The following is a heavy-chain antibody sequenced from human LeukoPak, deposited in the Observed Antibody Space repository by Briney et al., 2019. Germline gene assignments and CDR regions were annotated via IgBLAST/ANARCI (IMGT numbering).Heavy chain of an antibody. Sequence: SQTLSLTCTVSGGSISSGGYYWSWIRQHPGKGLEWIGYIYCSGNTYYNPSLKSRVTISVDTSKNQFSLKLSSVTAADTAVYYCARVDSGYYYVDYWGQGTLVTVSS. CDR2: IYCSGNT. CDR1: GGSISSGGYY. D-gene: IGHD3-22*01. CDR3: ARVDSGYYYVDY. J-gene: IGHJ4*02. V-gene: IGHV4-31*03.